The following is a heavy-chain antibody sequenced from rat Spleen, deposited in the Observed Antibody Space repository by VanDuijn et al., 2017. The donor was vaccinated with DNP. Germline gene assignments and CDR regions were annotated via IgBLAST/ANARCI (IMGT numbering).Heavy chain of an antibody. J-gene: IGHJ3*01. CDR2: ISPSGGST. CDR1: GFTFSNYD. Sequence: EVQLMESGGGLVQPGRSLKLSCAASGFTFSNYDMAWVRQAPTKGLEWVASISPSGGSTYYRDSVKGRFTISRDNAKSTLYLQMDSLRSEDTATYYCATHAHWFAYWGQGTLVTVSS. CDR3: ATHAHWFAY. V-gene: IGHV5-19*01.